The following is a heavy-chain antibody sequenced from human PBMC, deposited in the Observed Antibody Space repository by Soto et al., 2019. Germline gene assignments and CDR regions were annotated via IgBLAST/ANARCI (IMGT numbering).Heavy chain of an antibody. V-gene: IGHV3-30*18. CDR1: GFTFSSYG. CDR2: ISYDGSNK. CDR3: AKDPRPSSSYYYCCMDF. D-gene: IGHD6-6*01. Sequence: PGGSLRLSCAASGFTFSSYGMHLVRQAPGKGLECVSVISYDGSNKYYADSVKGRFTISRDNSKNTLYLQMNSLRAEDTAVYYCAKDPRPSSSYYYCCMDFGCQGTSGTVSS. J-gene: IGHJ6*02.